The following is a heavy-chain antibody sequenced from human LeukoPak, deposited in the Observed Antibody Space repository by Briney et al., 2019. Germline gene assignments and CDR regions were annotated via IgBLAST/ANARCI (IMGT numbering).Heavy chain of an antibody. CDR3: ATPGYCSGGSCYNHAFDI. D-gene: IGHD2-15*01. CDR1: GGSISSYY. Sequence: TSETLSLTCTVSGGSISSYYWSWIRQPPGKGLEWIGYIYYNGSTNYNPSLKSRVTISVDTSKNQFSLKLSSVTAADTAVYYCATPGYCSGGSCYNHAFDIWGQGTMVTVSS. J-gene: IGHJ3*02. V-gene: IGHV4-59*01. CDR2: IYYNGST.